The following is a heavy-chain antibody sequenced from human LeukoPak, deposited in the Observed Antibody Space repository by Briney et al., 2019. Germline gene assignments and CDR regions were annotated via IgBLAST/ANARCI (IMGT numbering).Heavy chain of an antibody. CDR2: IYTSGNT. J-gene: IGHJ4*02. CDR3: ARVFRGTYDGLYYFDY. Sequence: SETLSLTCTVSGVSISRNYWTWIRQPAGKGLEFIGRIYTSGNTNYSPSLKSRVTMSVDTSKNQFSLKLSSLTAADTAVYYCARVFRGTYDGLYYFDYWGQGILVTVSS. D-gene: IGHD1-26*01. CDR1: GVSISRNY. V-gene: IGHV4-4*07.